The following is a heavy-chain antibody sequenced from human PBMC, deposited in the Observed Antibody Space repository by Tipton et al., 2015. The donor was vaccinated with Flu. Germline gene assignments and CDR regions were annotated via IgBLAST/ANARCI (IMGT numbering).Heavy chain of an antibody. V-gene: IGHV1-69*01. CDR3: ARDQEEYYYGSGESNWLDP. D-gene: IGHD3-10*01. Sequence: QLVQSGAEVKKPGSSVKVSCKASGGTFSSYAISWVRQAPGQGLEWMGGIIPIFGTANYAQKFQGRVTITADESTSTAYMELSSLRSEDTAVYYCARDQEEYYYGSGESNWLDPWGQRTLVTVSS. CDR1: GGTFSSYA. J-gene: IGHJ5*02. CDR2: IIPIFGTA.